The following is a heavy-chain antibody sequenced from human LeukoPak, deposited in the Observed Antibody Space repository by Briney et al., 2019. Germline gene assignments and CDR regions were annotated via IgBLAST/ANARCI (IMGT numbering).Heavy chain of an antibody. CDR3: AGGGNPYYFDY. J-gene: IGHJ4*02. CDR2: ISGDGGST. CDR1: GFTFYDYA. V-gene: IGHV3-43*02. D-gene: IGHD3-10*01. Sequence: GGSLRLSCAASGFTFYDYAMHWVRQAPGKGLEWVSLISGDGGSTYYADPVKGRFTISRDNSKNSLYLQMNSLRTEDTALYYCAGGGNPYYFDYWGQGTLVTVSS.